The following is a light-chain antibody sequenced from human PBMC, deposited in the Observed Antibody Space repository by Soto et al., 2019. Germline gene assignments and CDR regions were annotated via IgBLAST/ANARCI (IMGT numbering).Light chain of an antibody. CDR1: QSVLYSSNNKNY. V-gene: IGKV4-1*01. Sequence: DIVMTQSPDSLAVSLGEGATINCKSSQSVLYSSNNKNYLAWYQQKPGQPPKLVIYWASTRESGVPDRFSGSGSGTDFTLTISSLQAEDVAVYYCQQYFSSPYTFGQGTNLEIK. J-gene: IGKJ2*01. CDR3: QQYFSSPYT. CDR2: WAS.